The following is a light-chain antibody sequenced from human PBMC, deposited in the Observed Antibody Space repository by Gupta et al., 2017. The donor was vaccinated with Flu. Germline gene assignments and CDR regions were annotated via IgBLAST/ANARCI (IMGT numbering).Light chain of an antibody. CDR3: QQYKNWPRT. V-gene: IGKV3-15*01. J-gene: IGKJ3*01. CDR1: QSVSSN. CDR2: GAS. Sequence: ELVMTQSPATLSVSPGERATLSCRASQSVSSNLAWYQQKPGQAPRLLIYGASTRATGIPARFSGSGSGTEFTLTISSLQSEDFAVYDCQQYKNWPRTFGPETKVDIK.